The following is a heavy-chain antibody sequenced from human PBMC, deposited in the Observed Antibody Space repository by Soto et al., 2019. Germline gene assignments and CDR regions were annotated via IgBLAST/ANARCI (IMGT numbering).Heavy chain of an antibody. Sequence: GGYLRLSCSTAGFTFSTYAMNWVRQAPGKGLEWVSALSGSGGTTYYADSVRGRFTISRDNSKNTLFLQMSNLRAEDTALYYCAKQRAGYGSGSDTFYFDFWGQGTLVTVSS. J-gene: IGHJ4*02. CDR2: LSGSGGTT. D-gene: IGHD3-10*01. CDR1: GFTFSTYA. V-gene: IGHV3-23*01. CDR3: AKQRAGYGSGSDTFYFDF.